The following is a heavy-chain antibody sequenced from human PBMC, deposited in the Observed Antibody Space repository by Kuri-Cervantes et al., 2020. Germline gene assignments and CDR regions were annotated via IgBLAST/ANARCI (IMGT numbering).Heavy chain of an antibody. CDR1: GFTFSSYW. CDR2: IKQDGSNK. V-gene: IGHV3-7*01. D-gene: IGHD1-26*01. CDR3: ARDRGIIVGATSGYFDY. J-gene: IGHJ4*02. Sequence: GESLKISCAASGFTFSSYWMSWVRQAPGKGLEWVANIKQDGSNKYYADSVKGRFTISRDNSKNTLYLQMNSLRAEDTAVYYCARDRGIIVGATSGYFDYWGQGTLVTVSS.